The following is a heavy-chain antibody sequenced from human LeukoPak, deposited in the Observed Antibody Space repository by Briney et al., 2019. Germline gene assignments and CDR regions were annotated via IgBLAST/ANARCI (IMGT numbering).Heavy chain of an antibody. V-gene: IGHV3-23*01. CDR3: AKVSRGSYSPGGSFDC. D-gene: IGHD1-26*01. J-gene: IGHJ4*02. CDR2: ISGSGGST. CDR1: GFTFSSYA. Sequence: GGSLRLSCAASGFTFSSYAMSWVRQAPGKGLEWVSAISGSGGSTYYADSVKGRFTISRDNSKNTLYLQMNSLRAEDTAVYYCAKVSRGSYSPGGSFDCWGQGTLVTVSS.